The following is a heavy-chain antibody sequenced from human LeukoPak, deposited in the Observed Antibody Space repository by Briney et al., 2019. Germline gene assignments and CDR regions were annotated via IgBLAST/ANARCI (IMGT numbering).Heavy chain of an antibody. CDR2: INPNSGGT. D-gene: IGHD1-26*01. V-gene: IGHV1-2*06. CDR1: GYTFNGYY. CDR3: ARLPPGFGATNSDY. J-gene: IGHJ4*02. Sequence: ASVKVSCKASGYTFNGYYIHWVRQAPGQGLEWMGRINPNSGGTNYAQKFQGRVTMTRDTSISTAYMELSRLRSDDTAVYYCARLPPGFGATNSDYWGQGTLVTVSS.